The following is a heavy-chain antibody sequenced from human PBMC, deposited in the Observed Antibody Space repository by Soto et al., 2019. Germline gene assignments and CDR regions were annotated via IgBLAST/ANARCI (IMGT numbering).Heavy chain of an antibody. Sequence: GGSLRLSCAASGFTFSSYALGWVRQAPGRGLECVSAISGSGVSTFCADSVKGRFTISRDTSKNTLYLQMNTLTAEDTAVYYCAKDHRIWGRLVEYMDVWGQGTTVTVSS. CDR3: AKDHRIWGRLVEYMDV. D-gene: IGHD3-10*01. J-gene: IGHJ6*02. CDR2: ISGSGVST. CDR1: GFTFSSYA. V-gene: IGHV3-23*01.